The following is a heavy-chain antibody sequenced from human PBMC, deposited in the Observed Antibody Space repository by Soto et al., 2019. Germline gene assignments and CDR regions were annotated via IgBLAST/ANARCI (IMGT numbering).Heavy chain of an antibody. CDR3: ARGGEVPASIREYSYGLDV. J-gene: IGHJ6*02. CDR1: GAIFNTYA. CDR2: IIPMFGTP. V-gene: IGHV1-69*06. Sequence: QAQLVQSGAEVKKPGSSVKVSCKGFGAIFNTYAISWVRQAPGQGPEWLGGIIPMFGTPNYAQKFQGRVTISVDKSTRTAYMELNSLRSEDTAVYYCARGGEVPASIREYSYGLDVWGQGTTVTVSS. D-gene: IGHD2-2*02.